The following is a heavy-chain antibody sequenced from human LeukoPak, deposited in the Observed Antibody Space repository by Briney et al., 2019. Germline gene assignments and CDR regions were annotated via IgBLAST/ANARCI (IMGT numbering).Heavy chain of an antibody. J-gene: IGHJ4*02. V-gene: IGHV1-8*03. Sequence: ASVEVSCKASGYTFTSYDINWVRQATGQGLEWMGWMNPNSGNTGYAQKFQGRVTITRNTSISTAYMELSSLRSEDTAVYYCARGVRYCTNGVCYHFDYWGQGTLVTVSS. CDR3: ARGVRYCTNGVCYHFDY. CDR2: MNPNSGNT. CDR1: GYTFTSYD. D-gene: IGHD2-8*01.